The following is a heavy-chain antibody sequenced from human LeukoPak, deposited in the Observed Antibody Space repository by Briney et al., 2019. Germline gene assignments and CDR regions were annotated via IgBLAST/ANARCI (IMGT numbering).Heavy chain of an antibody. CDR1: GGSFSGYY. Sequence: SETLSLTCAVYGGSFSGYYWSWIRQPPGKGPEWIGEVNHSGSTNYNPSFKSRVTISVDTSKNQFSLKLSSVTAADTAVYYCARGPRYSSSYPPLDYWGQGTLVTVSS. D-gene: IGHD6-13*01. CDR2: VNHSGST. CDR3: ARGPRYSSSYPPLDY. V-gene: IGHV4-34*01. J-gene: IGHJ4*02.